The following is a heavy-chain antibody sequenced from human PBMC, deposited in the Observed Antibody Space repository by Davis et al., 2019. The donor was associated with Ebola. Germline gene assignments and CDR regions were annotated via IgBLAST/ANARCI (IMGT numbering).Heavy chain of an antibody. J-gene: IGHJ3*02. CDR3: ARGGYYDSSGYSHAAFDI. D-gene: IGHD3-22*01. CDR2: ISSASYYI. V-gene: IGHV3-21*01. CDR1: GFTFSSYD. Sequence: GESLKISCAASGFTFSSYDMNWVRQAPGKGLEWVSSISSASYYIYYADSLKGRFSISRDNAKNSLYLQMNSLRAEDTAVYHCARGGYYDSSGYSHAAFDIWGQGTMVTVSS.